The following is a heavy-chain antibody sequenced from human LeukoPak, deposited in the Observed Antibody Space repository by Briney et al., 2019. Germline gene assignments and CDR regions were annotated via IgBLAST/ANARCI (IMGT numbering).Heavy chain of an antibody. Sequence: GGSPRLSCAASGFTFSSYGMHWVRQAPGKGLEWVAVIWYDGSNKYYADSVKGRFTISRDNSKNTLYLQMNSLRAEDTAVYYCAGGYCSGGSCYPRLDYWGQGTLVTVSS. CDR2: IWYDGSNK. CDR3: AGGYCSGGSCYPRLDY. D-gene: IGHD2-15*01. V-gene: IGHV3-30*02. J-gene: IGHJ4*02. CDR1: GFTFSSYG.